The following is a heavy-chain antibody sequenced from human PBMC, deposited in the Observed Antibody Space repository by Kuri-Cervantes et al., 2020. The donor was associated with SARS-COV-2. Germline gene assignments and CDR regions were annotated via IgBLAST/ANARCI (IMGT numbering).Heavy chain of an antibody. V-gene: IGHV3-11*04. Sequence: LSLTCAASGFTFSDYYITWIRQAPGKGLEWVSYISSSGTTIHYADSVKGRFIISRDNAESSVYLQMNSLRAEDTAVYYCARDLRLGNSLDYWGQGTLVTVSS. J-gene: IGHJ4*02. D-gene: IGHD7-27*01. CDR3: ARDLRLGNSLDY. CDR2: ISSSGTTI. CDR1: GFTFSDYY.